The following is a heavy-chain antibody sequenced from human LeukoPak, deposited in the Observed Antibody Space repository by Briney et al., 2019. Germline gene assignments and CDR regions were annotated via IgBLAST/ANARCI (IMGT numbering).Heavy chain of an antibody. J-gene: IGHJ4*02. CDR3: ARDPPRGDFWSGAGRYYFDY. CDR1: GFTLSSYT. CDR2: SSWSSSTI. Sequence: GGSLRLSCAASGFTLSSYTMNWVRQAPGKGLEWVSYSSWSSSTIYYADSMKGRFTISRDNAKNSLYLQMNSLRAEDTAVYYCARDPPRGDFWSGAGRYYFDYWGQGTLVTVSS. D-gene: IGHD3-3*01. V-gene: IGHV3-48*01.